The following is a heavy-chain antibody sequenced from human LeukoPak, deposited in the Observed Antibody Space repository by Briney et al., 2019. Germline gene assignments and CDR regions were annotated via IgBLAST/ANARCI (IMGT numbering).Heavy chain of an antibody. V-gene: IGHV3-11*01. D-gene: IGHD3-3*01. J-gene: IGHJ6*03. CDR2: INVNGAAM. CDR1: GFSFKDYY. CDR3: AKGGSGSIFGVGPYGYYYYYMDV. Sequence: GGSLRLSCAASGFSFKDYYFSWIRQAPGKGLEWVSFINVNGAAMYYADSVKGRFTISRDNAKNSIYLEMNSLRAEDTAVYSCAKGGSGSIFGVGPYGYYYYYMDVWGKGTTVTVSS.